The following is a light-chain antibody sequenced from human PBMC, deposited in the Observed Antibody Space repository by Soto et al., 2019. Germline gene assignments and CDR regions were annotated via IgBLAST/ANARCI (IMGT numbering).Light chain of an antibody. Sequence: DVVMTQTPLSLSVTPVEPSSISCXSSDXLLHSDGNTYLFWYVQKPGQPPQLLIYEVSNRFSGVPDRFSGSGSGTDFTLKISRVEAEDVGVYYCMQSIQSPKTFGPGSKVEIK. J-gene: IGKJ2*01. CDR1: DXLLHSDGNTY. V-gene: IGKV2D-29*01. CDR3: MQSIQSPKT. CDR2: EVS.